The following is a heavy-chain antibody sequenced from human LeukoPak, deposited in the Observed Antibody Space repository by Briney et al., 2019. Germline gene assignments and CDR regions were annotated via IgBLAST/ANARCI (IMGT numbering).Heavy chain of an antibody. D-gene: IGHD6-19*01. CDR3: VKGPRPDITVAHTVEN. CDR2: ISSRGDST. V-gene: IGHV3-23*01. Sequence: GGSLILSCAASGSIFSNYAMSWVRQVPGRGLEWVSTISSRGDSTYVADSVKGRFTISGDNSKNSLYLQMNTVRAEDTAVYYCVKGPRPDITVAHTVENWGQGTLVTVSS. CDR1: GSIFSNYA. J-gene: IGHJ4*02.